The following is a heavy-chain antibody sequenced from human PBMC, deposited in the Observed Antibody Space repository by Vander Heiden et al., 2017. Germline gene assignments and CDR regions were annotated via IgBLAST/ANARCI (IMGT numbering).Heavy chain of an antibody. CDR1: GGSFSDFY. CDR2: INDSGST. CDR3: ARSRIVVLLTTTLLFDC. V-gene: IGHV4-34*01. D-gene: IGHD3-22*01. J-gene: IGHJ4*02. Sequence: VQLQQWGAGLLKPSETLSLTCAVYGGSFSDFYWTWIRQPPGKGLEWIGEINDSGSTNHNPSLKSRVSLSVDTSKNQFSLRLSSVTAADTAVYFCARSRIVVLLTTTLLFDCWSQGTLVTVSS.